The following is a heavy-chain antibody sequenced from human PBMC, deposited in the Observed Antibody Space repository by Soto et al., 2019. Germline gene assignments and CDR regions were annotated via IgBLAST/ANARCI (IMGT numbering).Heavy chain of an antibody. CDR2: ISYDGSNK. CDR3: ARDARYCSSTSCSPYNWFDP. V-gene: IGHV3-30-3*01. J-gene: IGHJ5*02. CDR1: GFTFSSYA. D-gene: IGHD2-2*01. Sequence: GGSLRLSCAASGFTFSSYAMHWVRQAPGKGLEWVAVISYDGSNKYCADSVKGRFTISRDNSKNTLYLQMNSLRAEDTAVYYCARDARYCSSTSCSPYNWFDPWGQRTLVTVSS.